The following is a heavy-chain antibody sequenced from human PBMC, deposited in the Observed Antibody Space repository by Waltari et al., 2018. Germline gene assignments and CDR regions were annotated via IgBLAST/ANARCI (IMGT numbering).Heavy chain of an antibody. CDR2: IHHSGRT. Sequence: QVQLQESGPELVKPSGTLSLTCAVSGGSIRTNNWWSWVRQSPGQGLEWIGEIHHSGRTSYNPSLRDQVTISVDKSKDQFSLNLNSVTAADTAVYYCTKNGHFCLDVWGQGALVTVSS. D-gene: IGHD2-8*01. V-gene: IGHV4-4*02. CDR1: GGSIRTNNW. J-gene: IGHJ4*02. CDR3: TKNGHFCLDV.